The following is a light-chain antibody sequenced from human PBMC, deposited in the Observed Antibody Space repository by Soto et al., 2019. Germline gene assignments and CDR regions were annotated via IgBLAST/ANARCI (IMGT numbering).Light chain of an antibody. CDR2: GNS. CDR3: QSYDSSLSAYV. V-gene: IGLV1-40*01. CDR1: SCNIGAHYD. J-gene: IGLJ1*01. Sequence: QSVLTQPPSVSGAPGQRVTISCTGSSCNIGAHYDVHWYQQLPGTAPKLLIYGNSNRPSGVPDRFSGSKSGASASLAITGLQAEDEADYYCQSYDSSLSAYVFGAGTKVTVL.